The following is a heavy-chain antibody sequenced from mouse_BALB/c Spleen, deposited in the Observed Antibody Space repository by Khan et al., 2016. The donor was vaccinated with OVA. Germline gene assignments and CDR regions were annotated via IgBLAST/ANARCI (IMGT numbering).Heavy chain of an antibody. CDR3: TRDGNYAHWYFDV. Sequence: EVELVESGGGLVRPGGSLKLSCAASGFSFTTYTMSWVRQTPERRLEWVATINSGSTYTYYPDSVKGRFTISRDNAKNPLYLQMSSRKAEDTAMYYCTRDGNYAHWYFDVWGAGTTVTVSS. J-gene: IGHJ1*01. D-gene: IGHD2-1*01. V-gene: IGHV5-6-4*01. CDR1: GFSFTTYT. CDR2: INSGSTYT.